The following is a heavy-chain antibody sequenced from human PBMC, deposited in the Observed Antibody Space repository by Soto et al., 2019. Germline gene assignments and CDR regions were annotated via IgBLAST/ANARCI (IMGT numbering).Heavy chain of an antibody. CDR3: ARSRRGYSYGYSDY. D-gene: IGHD5-18*01. CDR2: IYYSGST. J-gene: IGHJ4*02. Sequence: PSETLSLTCTVSGGSISSYYWSWIRQPPGKGLEWIGYIYYSGSTNYNPSLKSRVTISVDTSKSQFSLKLSSVTAADTAVYYCARSRRGYSYGYSDYWGQGTLVTVSS. V-gene: IGHV4-59*01. CDR1: GGSISSYY.